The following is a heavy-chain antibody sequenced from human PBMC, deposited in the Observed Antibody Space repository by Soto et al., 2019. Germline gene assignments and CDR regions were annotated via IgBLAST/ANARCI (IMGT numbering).Heavy chain of an antibody. Sequence: LRLSCAASGFTFSSYAMSWVRQAPGKGLEWVSVVGPSGASTFYADSVRGRFTISRDNSENTLYLQMNSLRAADTALYFCARSYYYDSTGYYRTFDYWGPGTLVTVSS. V-gene: IGHV3-23*01. J-gene: IGHJ4*02. D-gene: IGHD3-22*01. CDR3: ARSYYYDSTGYYRTFDY. CDR1: GFTFSSYA. CDR2: VGPSGAST.